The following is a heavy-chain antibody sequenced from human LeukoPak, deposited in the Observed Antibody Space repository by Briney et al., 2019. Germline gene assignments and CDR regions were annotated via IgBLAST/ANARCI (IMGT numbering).Heavy chain of an antibody. D-gene: IGHD6-19*01. J-gene: IGHJ6*03. CDR2: ISAYNGNT. Sequence: ASVKVSCKASGYTFTSYGISWVRQAPGQGLEWMGWISAYNGNTNYAQKLQGRVTMTTDTSTSTDYMELRSLRSDDTAVYYCARVGSGWYYYYYYMGVWGKETTVTVSS. V-gene: IGHV1-18*01. CDR3: ARVGSGWYYYYYYMGV. CDR1: GYTFTSYG.